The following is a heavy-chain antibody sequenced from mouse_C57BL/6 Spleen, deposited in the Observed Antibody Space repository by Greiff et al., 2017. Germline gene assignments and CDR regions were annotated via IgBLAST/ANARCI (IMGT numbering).Heavy chain of an antibody. CDR1: GYTFTDYN. V-gene: IGHV1-18*01. CDR3: ARFRLGRGRYFDV. Sequence: VQLKESGPELVKPGASVKIPCKASGYTFTDYNMDWVKQSHGKSLEWIGDINPNNGGTIYNQKFKGKATLTVDKSSSTAYMELRSLTSEDTAVYYCARFRLGRGRYFDVWGTGTTVTVSS. J-gene: IGHJ1*03. D-gene: IGHD4-1*01. CDR2: INPNNGGT.